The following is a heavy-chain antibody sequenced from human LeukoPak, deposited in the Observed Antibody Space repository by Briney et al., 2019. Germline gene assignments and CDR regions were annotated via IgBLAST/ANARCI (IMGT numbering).Heavy chain of an antibody. D-gene: IGHD6-13*01. CDR2: ISSSGSTI. V-gene: IGHV3-11*04. Sequence: LSLTCTVSGGSISSGGYYMSWIRQAPGKGLEWVSYISSSGSTIYYADSVKGRFTISRDNAKNSLYLQMNSLRAEDTAVYYCARGTLVAAAGTSWFDPWGQGTLVTVSS. CDR3: ARGTLVAAAGTSWFDP. J-gene: IGHJ5*02. CDR1: GGSISSGGYY.